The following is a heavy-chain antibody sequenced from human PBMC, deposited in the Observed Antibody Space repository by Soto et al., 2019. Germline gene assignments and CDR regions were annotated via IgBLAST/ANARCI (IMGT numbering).Heavy chain of an antibody. J-gene: IGHJ5*02. CDR3: ARGYESGYTFGHDL. Sequence: QVQLHESGPGLVKPSATLSFTCTVSGDSISSTYWSWVRQPAGRGLEWIGRIYSSGSNNYNPSLASRVTMSVDTSKNQFSLTLRSVTAADTAVYFCARGYESGYTFGHDLWGQGTLVTVSS. CDR2: IYSSGSN. V-gene: IGHV4-4*07. CDR1: GDSISSTY. D-gene: IGHD3-3*01.